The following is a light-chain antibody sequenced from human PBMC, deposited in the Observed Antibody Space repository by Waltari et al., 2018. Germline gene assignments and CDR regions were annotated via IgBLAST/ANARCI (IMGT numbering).Light chain of an antibody. CDR3: QQYGGSPLYT. CDR2: DTS. V-gene: IGKV3-20*01. J-gene: IGKJ2*01. Sequence: EIVLTQSPGTLSLSPGERATISCRASQRVGNNYLTWYQQKPGQAPRLLIYDTSTRASGIPDRFSGSGSGTDFTLTISRLEPEDLAVYYCQQYGGSPLYTFGQGTKLEIK. CDR1: QRVGNNY.